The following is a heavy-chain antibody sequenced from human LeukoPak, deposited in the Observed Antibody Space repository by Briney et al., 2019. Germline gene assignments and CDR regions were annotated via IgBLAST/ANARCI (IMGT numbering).Heavy chain of an antibody. J-gene: IGHJ4*02. V-gene: IGHV4-59*12. CDR1: GGSISSYY. D-gene: IGHD1-26*01. CDR2: IYYSGST. CDR3: ARDSRHGEPGN. Sequence: SETLSLTCTVSGGSISSYYWSWIRQRPGQGLEWIGYIYYSGSTNYNPSLKSRVTISVDTSKNQLSLKLNSVTAADTSVYYCARDSRHGEPGNWGWGTLVTVSS.